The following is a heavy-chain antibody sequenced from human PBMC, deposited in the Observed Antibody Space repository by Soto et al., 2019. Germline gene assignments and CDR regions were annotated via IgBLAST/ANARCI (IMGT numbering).Heavy chain of an antibody. CDR2: IYHSGST. D-gene: IGHD3-16*01. V-gene: IGHV4-4*02. Sequence: QVQLQESGPGLVKPSGILSLTCAVSGGSISSSNWWSWVRQPPGKGLEWIGEIYHSGSTNYNPSLNRRVTIAVDKSKNQFSLKLSSVAAADTAVYYCARVGVSWFDPWGQGTLVTVSS. CDR1: GGSISSSNW. J-gene: IGHJ5*02. CDR3: ARVGVSWFDP.